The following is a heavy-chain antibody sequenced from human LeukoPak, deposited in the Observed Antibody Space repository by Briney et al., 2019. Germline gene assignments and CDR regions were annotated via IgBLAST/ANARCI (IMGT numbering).Heavy chain of an antibody. CDR1: GFTFDNYA. D-gene: IGHD3-22*01. Sequence: GGSLRLSCAASGFTFDNYAMSWVRQAPGKGLEWVSAISGSGGTTFYADSERGRFTISRDNSKNSVYLQMNSLSAEDTAVYYCANSYRYDYTGYYYFDYWGQGTLVTVSS. CDR3: ANSYRYDYTGYYYFDY. J-gene: IGHJ4*02. CDR2: ISGSGGTT. V-gene: IGHV3-23*01.